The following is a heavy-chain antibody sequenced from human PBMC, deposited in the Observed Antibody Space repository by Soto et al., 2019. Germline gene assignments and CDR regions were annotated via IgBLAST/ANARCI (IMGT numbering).Heavy chain of an antibody. CDR3: ATVGTVMYTGVQYFFDY. CDR1: GGSFSGYY. V-gene: IGHV4-34*10. J-gene: IGHJ4*02. D-gene: IGHD1-26*01. CDR2: INHSGST. Sequence: PSETLSLTCAVYGGSFSGYYWNWIRQPPGKGLEWIGEINHSGSTNYNPSLKSRVTMTRDTSTTTVYMELSSLRSVDTAVYYCATVGTVMYTGVQYFFDYWGQGTQVTVSS.